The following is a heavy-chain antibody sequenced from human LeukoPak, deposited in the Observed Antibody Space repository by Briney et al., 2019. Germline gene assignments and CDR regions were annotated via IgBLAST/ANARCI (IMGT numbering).Heavy chain of an antibody. J-gene: IGHJ4*02. V-gene: IGHV3-73*01. D-gene: IGHD2-15*01. CDR3: TRPLGVYCSRGSCYSN. CDR1: GFTFSGSA. Sequence: GGSLRLSCAASGFTFSGSAMHWVRQASGKGLERVGRIRSKANSYATAYAASVKGRFTISRDDSKNTAYLQMNSLKTEDTAVYYCTRPLGVYCSRGSCYSNGGQGTLVIVSS. CDR2: IRSKANSYAT.